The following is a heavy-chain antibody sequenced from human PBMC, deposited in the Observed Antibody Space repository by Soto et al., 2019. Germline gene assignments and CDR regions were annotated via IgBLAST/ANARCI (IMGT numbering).Heavy chain of an antibody. CDR3: AAGGYELDY. Sequence: QVQLVESGGGVVQPGRSLRLSCAASGFTFSSYAMHWVRQAPGKGLEWVAVISYDGSNKYYADSVKGRFTISRDNSKNPLYLQMNSLRAEDTAVYYCAAGGYELDYWGQGTLVTVSS. V-gene: IGHV3-30-3*01. CDR2: ISYDGSNK. CDR1: GFTFSSYA. J-gene: IGHJ4*02. D-gene: IGHD5-12*01.